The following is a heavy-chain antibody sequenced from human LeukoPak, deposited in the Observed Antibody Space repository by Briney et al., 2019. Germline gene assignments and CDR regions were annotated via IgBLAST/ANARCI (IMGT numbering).Heavy chain of an antibody. Sequence: SETLSLTCTVSSGSISTSNYYWGWVRQPPGKALEWIGNIFYSGSTYYSPSLKSRFTISLDTSRNQFSLKLNSVTAADTAVYYCAREVGSGSYPDYWGQGTLVTVSS. CDR3: AREVGSGSYPDY. V-gene: IGHV4-39*07. D-gene: IGHD3-10*01. CDR2: IFYSGST. J-gene: IGHJ4*02. CDR1: SGSISTSNYY.